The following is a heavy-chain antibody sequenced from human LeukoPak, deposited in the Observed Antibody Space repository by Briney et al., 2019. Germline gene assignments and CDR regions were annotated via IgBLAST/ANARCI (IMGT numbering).Heavy chain of an antibody. Sequence: SETLSLTCGVYGGSLSGYYWTWIRQPPGKGLAWIGSIYYSGSTYYNPSLKSRVTISVDTSKNQFSLKLSSVTAADTAVYYCASLRERSYYARGFDYWGQGTLVTVSS. V-gene: IGHV4-34*01. CDR3: ASLRERSYYARGFDY. J-gene: IGHJ4*02. D-gene: IGHD1-26*01. CDR1: GGSLSGYY. CDR2: IYYSGST.